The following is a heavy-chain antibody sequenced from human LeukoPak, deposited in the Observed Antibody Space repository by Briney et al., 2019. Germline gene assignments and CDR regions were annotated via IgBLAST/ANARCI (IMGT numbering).Heavy chain of an antibody. V-gene: IGHV4-39*07. CDR3: ATYSSSSGSFDY. D-gene: IGHD6-6*01. J-gene: IGHJ4*02. CDR2: IYYSGTT. CDR1: GGLISISTYY. Sequence: SETLSLTCTVSGGLISISTYYWGWIRQPPGKGLEWIGSIYYSGTTHYNPSLKSRVTIAVDTSKNQFSLKLSSVTAADTAVYYCATYSSSSGSFDYWGQGTLVTVSS.